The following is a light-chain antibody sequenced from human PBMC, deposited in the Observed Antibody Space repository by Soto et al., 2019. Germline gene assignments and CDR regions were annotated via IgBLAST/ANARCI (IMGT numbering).Light chain of an antibody. Sequence: IVLTQSPGTLSLSPGERATLSCRASQSVSSNLAWYQQKPGQAPRLLIYGASTRATAIPARFSGSGSGTDFTLTISRLEPEDFAVYYCQHRETFGQGTKVDIK. CDR1: QSVSSN. J-gene: IGKJ1*01. V-gene: IGKV3-20*01. CDR2: GAS. CDR3: QHRET.